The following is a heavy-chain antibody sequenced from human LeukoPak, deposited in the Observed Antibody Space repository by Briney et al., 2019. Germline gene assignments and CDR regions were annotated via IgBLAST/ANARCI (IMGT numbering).Heavy chain of an antibody. CDR2: INPNSGGT. Sequence: ASVKVSCKASGYTFTGYYMHWVRQAPGQGLEWMGWINPNSGGTNYAQKFQGRVTMTRDTSISRAYMELSRLRSDDTAVYYCARARGIAVAGVYYFDYWGQGTLVTVSS. CDR1: GYTFTGYY. CDR3: ARARGIAVAGVYYFDY. V-gene: IGHV1-2*02. J-gene: IGHJ4*02. D-gene: IGHD6-19*01.